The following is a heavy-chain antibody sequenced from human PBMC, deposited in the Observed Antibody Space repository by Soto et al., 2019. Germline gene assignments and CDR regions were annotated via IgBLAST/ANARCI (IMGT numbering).Heavy chain of an antibody. J-gene: IGHJ4*02. CDR2: ISGSGGTT. Sequence: SGGSLRLSCVASGFTFENYAMSWVRQAPGKGLEWVSAISGSGGTTYYSDSVKGRFTISRDNSKNTLYLQMNSLRAEDTAVYYCAKGPYYFDYWGQGTLVTVSS. CDR1: GFTFENYA. V-gene: IGHV3-23*01. CDR3: AKGPYYFDY.